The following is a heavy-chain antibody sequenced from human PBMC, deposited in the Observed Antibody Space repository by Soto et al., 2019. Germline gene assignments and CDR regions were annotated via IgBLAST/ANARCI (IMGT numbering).Heavy chain of an antibody. D-gene: IGHD6-6*01. V-gene: IGHV1-3*01. J-gene: IGHJ4*02. CDR3: ARSIAARGEDFDY. Sequence: ASVKVSCKSSGYTFTSYAMHCVRQAPGQRLEWMGWINAGNGNTKYSQKFQGRVTITRDTSASTAYMELSSLRPEDTAVYYCARSIAARGEDFDYWGQGTLVTVSS. CDR2: INAGNGNT. CDR1: GYTFTSYA.